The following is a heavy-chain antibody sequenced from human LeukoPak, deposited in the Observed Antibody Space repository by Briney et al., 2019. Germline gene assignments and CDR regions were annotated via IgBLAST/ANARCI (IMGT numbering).Heavy chain of an antibody. D-gene: IGHD3-3*01. CDR3: AKSSSGFLEWCDY. V-gene: IGHV3-23*01. CDR2: FRGSGGST. Sequence: LSGGSLRLSCAASGFTFSCYAGSWVRQAPGRGVELVSHFRGSGGSTYYAYSEKRRFTISRDNSKNPLYWQMDALRAEDTAVYHGAKSSSGFLEWCDYWGQGNLVSASS. CDR1: GFTFSCYA. J-gene: IGHJ4*02.